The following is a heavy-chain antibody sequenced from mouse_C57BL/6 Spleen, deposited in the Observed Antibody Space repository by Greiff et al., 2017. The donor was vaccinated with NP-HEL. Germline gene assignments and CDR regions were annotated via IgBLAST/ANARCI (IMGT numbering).Heavy chain of an antibody. Sequence: DVHLVESGGGLVQPGGSLSLSCAASGFTFTDYYMSWVRQPPGKALEWLGFIRNKANGYTTEYSASVKGRFTISRDNSQSILYLQMNALRAEDSATYYCARNDYDLLWFAYWGQGTPVTVSA. V-gene: IGHV7-3*01. J-gene: IGHJ3*01. CDR1: GFTFTDYY. CDR3: ARNDYDLLWFAY. D-gene: IGHD2-4*01. CDR2: IRNKANGYTT.